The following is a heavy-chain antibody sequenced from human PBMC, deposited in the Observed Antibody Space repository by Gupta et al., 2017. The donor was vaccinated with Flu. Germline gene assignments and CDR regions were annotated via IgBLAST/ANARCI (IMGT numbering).Heavy chain of an antibody. D-gene: IGHD3-22*01. Sequence: EVQLVESGRGLVQPGGSLRLSCSASGFTFSSYAMHWVRQAPGKGLEYGSAISSNGGSTYYEESVKGICTSARNNYKKTLYLQRSIRRAEETAVYCSVQSGGYDSSYYDHFSGDAFDIWGQGTMVTVSS. CDR1: GFTFSSYA. CDR2: ISSNGGST. V-gene: IGHV3-64D*06. CDR3: VQSGGYDSSYYDHFSGDAFDI. J-gene: IGHJ3*02.